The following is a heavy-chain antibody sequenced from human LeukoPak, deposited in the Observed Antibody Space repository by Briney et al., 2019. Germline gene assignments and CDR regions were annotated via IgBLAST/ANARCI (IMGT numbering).Heavy chain of an antibody. CDR1: GFTFDDYA. D-gene: IGHD3-10*01. Sequence: GGSLRLSCAASGFTFDDYAMHWVRQAPGKGLEWVSGISWNSGSIGYADSVKGRFTISRDNAKNSLYLQMNSLRAEDTALYYCAKDMAHTYYYGSGSRGFDPWGQGTLVTVSS. CDR3: AKDMAHTYYYGSGSRGFDP. CDR2: ISWNSGSI. V-gene: IGHV3-9*01. J-gene: IGHJ5*02.